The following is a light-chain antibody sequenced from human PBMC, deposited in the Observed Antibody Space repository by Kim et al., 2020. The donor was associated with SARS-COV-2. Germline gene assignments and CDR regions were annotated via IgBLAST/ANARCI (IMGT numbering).Light chain of an antibody. CDR2: KVS. Sequence: PASISCRSRQSLVYSGGNTYLNWFQQRPGQSPRRLIYKVSNPDSGVPDRFSGSGSGTDFTLKISRVEAEDVGVYYCMQGTHWPWTFGQGTKVDIK. J-gene: IGKJ1*01. CDR1: QSLVYSGGNTY. V-gene: IGKV2-30*01. CDR3: MQGTHWPWT.